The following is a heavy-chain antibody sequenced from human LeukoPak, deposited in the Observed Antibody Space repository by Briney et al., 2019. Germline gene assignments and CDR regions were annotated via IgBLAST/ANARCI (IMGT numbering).Heavy chain of an antibody. Sequence: ASVKVSCKASGYTFTSYGISWVRQAPGQGLEWMGWISAYNGNTNYAQKFQGRVTMTEDTSTDTAYMELSSLRSEDTAVYYCATASTGRHAFDIWGQGTMVTVSS. CDR2: ISAYNGNT. V-gene: IGHV1-18*01. CDR3: ATASTGRHAFDI. CDR1: GYTFTSYG. J-gene: IGHJ3*02. D-gene: IGHD3-9*01.